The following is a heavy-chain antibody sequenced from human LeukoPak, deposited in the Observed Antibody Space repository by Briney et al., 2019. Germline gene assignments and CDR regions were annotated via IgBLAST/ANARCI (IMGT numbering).Heavy chain of an antibody. CDR3: ARGSDGSGSYYGY. J-gene: IGHJ4*02. CDR2: INPNSGGT. Sequence: ASVKVSCKASGYTFTGYYMHWVRQAPGQGLEWMGWINPNSGGTNYAQKFQGRVTMTRDTSISTAYMELSRLRSDDTAVYYCARGSDGSGSYYGYWGQGTLVTVSS. V-gene: IGHV1-2*02. D-gene: IGHD3-10*01. CDR1: GYTFTGYY.